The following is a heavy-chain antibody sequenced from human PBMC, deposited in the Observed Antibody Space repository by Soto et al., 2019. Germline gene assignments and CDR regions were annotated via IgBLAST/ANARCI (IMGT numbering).Heavy chain of an antibody. CDR1: GFTFSSYG. D-gene: IGHD5-18*01. V-gene: IGHV3-30*18. J-gene: IGHJ4*02. Sequence: GSLRLSCAASGFTFSSYGMHWVRQAPGKGLEWVAVISYDGSNKYYADSVKGRFTISRDNSKNTLYLQMNSLRAEDTAVYYCAKFSNTAGPNDYWGQGTLVTVSS. CDR2: ISYDGSNK. CDR3: AKFSNTAGPNDY.